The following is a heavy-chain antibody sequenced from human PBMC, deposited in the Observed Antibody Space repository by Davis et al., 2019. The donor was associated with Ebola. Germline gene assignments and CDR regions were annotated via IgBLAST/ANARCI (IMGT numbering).Heavy chain of an antibody. CDR1: GGSISSYY. CDR2: IYYSGST. D-gene: IGHD1-1*01. Sequence: PSETLSLTCTVSGGSISSYYWSWIRQPPGKGLEWIGYIYYSGSTNYNPSLKSRVTISVDTSKNQFSLKLSSVTAADTAVYYCARENWTPESYFDYWGQGTLVTVSS. V-gene: IGHV4-59*01. J-gene: IGHJ4*02. CDR3: ARENWTPESYFDY.